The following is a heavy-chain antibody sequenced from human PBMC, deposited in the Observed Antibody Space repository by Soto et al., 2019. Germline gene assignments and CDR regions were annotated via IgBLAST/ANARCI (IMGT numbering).Heavy chain of an antibody. CDR2: IYDSGST. D-gene: IGHD2-2*01. CDR1: GGSVSYYY. J-gene: IGHJ4*02. CDR3: ASHTTGFPYYFDS. Sequence: VRLQESGPGLVKPSETLSLTCTVSGGSVSYYYSTWIRQPPGKGLEWIGYIYDSGSTTYNPSLQSRVTXSXXXXXXXXXXXXXXXXXXXXXVXYCASHTTGFPYYFDSWGQGVLVTVSS. V-gene: IGHV4-59*02.